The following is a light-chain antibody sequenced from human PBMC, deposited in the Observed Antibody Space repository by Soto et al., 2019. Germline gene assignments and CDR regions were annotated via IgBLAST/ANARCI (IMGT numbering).Light chain of an antibody. J-gene: IGKJ3*01. CDR1: QVISNG. V-gene: IGKV1-17*01. CDR3: LQYNTYPFT. CDR2: AAS. Sequence: DIQMTQSPSSLASSVGDRVTITFRASQVISNGLDWYQQKQGKATKRLIHAASSFQSGVLSRFSGSGSGREFTLTISSLQPEDFATYYCLQYNTYPFTFGPGTKVDIK.